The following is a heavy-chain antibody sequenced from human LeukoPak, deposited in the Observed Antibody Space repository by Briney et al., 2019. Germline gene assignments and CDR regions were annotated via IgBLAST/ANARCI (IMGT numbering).Heavy chain of an antibody. V-gene: IGHV4-4*07. Sequence: SETLSLTCTVSGGSISSYYWSWIRQPAGKGLEWIGRIYTSGSTNYNTSLKSRVTMSVDTSKNQFSLRLSSVTAADTAVYYCAREWGMVTTPYQYYYMDVWGKGTTVTVSS. CDR1: GGSISSYY. J-gene: IGHJ6*03. CDR3: AREWGMVTTPYQYYYMDV. D-gene: IGHD2-8*02. CDR2: IYTSGST.